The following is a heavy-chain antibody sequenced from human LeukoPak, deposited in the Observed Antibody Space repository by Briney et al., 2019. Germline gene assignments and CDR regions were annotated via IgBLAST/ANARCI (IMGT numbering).Heavy chain of an antibody. CDR2: ISAYNGNT. Sequence: PVASVKVSCTASGYTFTSYGISWVRQAPGQGLEWMGWISAYNGNTNYAQKLQGRVTMTTDTSTSTAYMELRSLRSDDTAVYYCAREITIFGVAVGFGYWGQGTLVTVSS. CDR1: GYTFTSYG. D-gene: IGHD3-3*01. V-gene: IGHV1-18*01. CDR3: AREITIFGVAVGFGY. J-gene: IGHJ4*02.